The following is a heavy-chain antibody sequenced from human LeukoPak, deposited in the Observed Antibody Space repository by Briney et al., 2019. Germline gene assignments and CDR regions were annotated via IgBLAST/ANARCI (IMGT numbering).Heavy chain of an antibody. V-gene: IGHV4-34*01. Sequence: PSETLSLTCAVYGGSFSGYYWSWIRQPPGKGLGWIGEINHSGSTNYNPSLKSRVTISVDTSKNQFSLKLSSVTAADTAVYYCAREAIVVVPAAYYFDYWGQGTLVTVSS. J-gene: IGHJ4*02. CDR1: GGSFSGYY. CDR2: INHSGST. CDR3: AREAIVVVPAAYYFDY. D-gene: IGHD2-2*01.